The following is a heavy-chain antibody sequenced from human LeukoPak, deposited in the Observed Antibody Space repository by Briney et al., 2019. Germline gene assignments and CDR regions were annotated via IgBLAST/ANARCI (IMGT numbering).Heavy chain of an antibody. J-gene: IGHJ4*02. D-gene: IGHD2/OR15-2a*01. CDR2: GSGGST. Sequence: GSGGSTYYVDSVKGRFTISRDNSKNTLYMQMNSLRADDTAIYYCANQYSKVLSTPDYWGQGTLVTGFS. V-gene: IGHV3-23*01. CDR3: ANQYSKVLSTPDY.